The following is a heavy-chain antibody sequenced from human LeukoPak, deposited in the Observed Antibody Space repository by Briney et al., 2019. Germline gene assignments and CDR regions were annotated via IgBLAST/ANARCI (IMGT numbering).Heavy chain of an antibody. V-gene: IGHV3-23*01. Sequence: TGGSLRLSCAASGFTFGDYSMNWVRQAPGKGLEWVSTVSGSGAIAYYTDSDKGRFTISRDNSKNTLYLQMSSLTAKDTAVYYCAKDRSIGTYYTFDSWGQGTLVTVSS. CDR1: GFTFGDYS. CDR3: AKDRSIGTYYTFDS. J-gene: IGHJ4*02. CDR2: VSGSGAIA. D-gene: IGHD1-26*01.